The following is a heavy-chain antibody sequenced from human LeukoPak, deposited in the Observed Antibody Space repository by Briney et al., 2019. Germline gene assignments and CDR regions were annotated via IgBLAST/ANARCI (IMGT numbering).Heavy chain of an antibody. CDR1: GFNFRSYW. CDR3: TRDARTCHSSGCWKPSDY. V-gene: IGHV3-74*01. Sequence: PGGSLRLSCAASGFNFRSYWMHWVRQAPGKGLMRVSRINSDGTGTYADSVKGRFTISRDNANNTLYLQMNSLRADDTAVYYCTRDARTCHSSGCWKPSDYWGQGALVTVSS. CDR2: INSDGTGT. J-gene: IGHJ4*02. D-gene: IGHD3-22*01.